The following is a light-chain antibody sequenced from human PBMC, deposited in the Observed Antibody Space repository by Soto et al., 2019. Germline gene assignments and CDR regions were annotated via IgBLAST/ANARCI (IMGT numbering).Light chain of an antibody. CDR3: QQYESTPPT. Sequence: DIVMTQSPDSLAVSLGERATINCKSSQSVLYSSNNKNYLAWYQQRPGQPPKLLIYWASTRESGVPDRFSGSGSGTDVTFTITSLQAEDVALYYCQQYESTPPTFGQGTKLEIK. CDR2: WAS. J-gene: IGKJ2*01. CDR1: QSVLYSSNNKNY. V-gene: IGKV4-1*01.